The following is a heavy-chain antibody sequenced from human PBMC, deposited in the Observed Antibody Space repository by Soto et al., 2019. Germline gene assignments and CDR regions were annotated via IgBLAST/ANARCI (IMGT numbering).Heavy chain of an antibody. CDR3: AREQLAGAARGVIDM. V-gene: IGHV3-30*04. Sequence: QVQLVESGGGVVQPGRSLRLSCAASGFTFSSYAMHWVRQAPGKGLKWVAIISYDGSHKYYADSVKGRFTISRDNSKNTLDLQMNSLRAEDTAVFYCAREQLAGAARGVIDMWGQGTVVTVSS. CDR1: GFTFSSYA. CDR2: ISYDGSHK. D-gene: IGHD1-26*01. J-gene: IGHJ3*02.